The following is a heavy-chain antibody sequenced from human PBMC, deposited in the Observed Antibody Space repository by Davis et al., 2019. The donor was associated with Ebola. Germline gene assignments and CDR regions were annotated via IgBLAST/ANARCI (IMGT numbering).Heavy chain of an antibody. V-gene: IGHV3-30*04. Sequence: GGSLRLSCAVSGITFSRYAMHWVRQAPGKGLEWVTDIAYDGRYERYAESVKGRFTISRDNSKSTLYLQMNSLRLEDTAVYYCVRDYNDGISRFDYWGQGTLVTVSS. D-gene: IGHD3-3*02. J-gene: IGHJ4*02. CDR2: IAYDGRYE. CDR1: GITFSRYA. CDR3: VRDYNDGISRFDY.